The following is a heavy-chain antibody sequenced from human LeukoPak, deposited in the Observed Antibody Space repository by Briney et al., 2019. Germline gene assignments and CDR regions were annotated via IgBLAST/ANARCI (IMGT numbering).Heavy chain of an antibody. D-gene: IGHD2-21*02. CDR1: GGTFSSYA. CDR3: ARVTNYCGGDCYTYYYYYYGMDV. V-gene: IGHV1-69*13. J-gene: IGHJ6*02. CDR2: IIPIFGTA. Sequence: ASVKVSCKASGGTFSSYAISWVRQAPGQGLEWMGGIIPIFGTANYAQKFQGRATITADESTSTAYMELSSLRSEDTAVYYCARVTNYCGGDCYTYYYYYYGMDVWGQGTTVTVSS.